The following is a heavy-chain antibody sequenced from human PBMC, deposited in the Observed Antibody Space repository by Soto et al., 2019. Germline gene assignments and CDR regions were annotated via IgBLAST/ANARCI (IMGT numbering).Heavy chain of an antibody. V-gene: IGHV4-34*01. CDR3: ARGWRQQLVRTMYYFNY. D-gene: IGHD6-6*01. J-gene: IGHJ4*02. CDR1: GGSFSGYY. Sequence: SETLSLTCAVYGGSFSGYYWSWIRQPPGKGLEWIGEINHSGGTNYNPSLKSRVTISVDTSKNQFSLKLSSVTAADTAVYYCARGWRQQLVRTMYYFNYWGQGTLVTVSS. CDR2: INHSGGT.